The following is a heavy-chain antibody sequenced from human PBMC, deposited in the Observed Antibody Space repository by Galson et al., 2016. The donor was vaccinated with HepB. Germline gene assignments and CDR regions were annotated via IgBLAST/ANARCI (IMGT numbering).Heavy chain of an antibody. Sequence: QSGAEVKKAGESLKISCKASGYSFPYYWIGWVRQKPGKGLEWMGIIYPGDSEIRYSPSFQGQVTMSVDKSISTAFLQWSSLKASDTAMYYCARQYNPWSGYSESYYGMDVWGQGTTVTVSS. CDR2: IYPGDSEI. J-gene: IGHJ6*02. CDR1: GYSFPYYW. CDR3: ARQYNPWSGYSESYYGMDV. D-gene: IGHD3-3*01. V-gene: IGHV5-51*01.